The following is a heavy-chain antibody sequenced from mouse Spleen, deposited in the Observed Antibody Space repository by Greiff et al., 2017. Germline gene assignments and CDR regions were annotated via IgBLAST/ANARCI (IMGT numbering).Heavy chain of an antibody. CDR3: ARGAYFRYDFDY. Sequence: QVQLQQPGTELVKPGASVKLSCKASGYTFTSYWMHWVKQRPGQGLEWIGNINPSIGDTNYSEKFKSKATLTVDKSSSTAYMQLSSLTSEDSAVYYCARGAYFRYDFDYWGQGTTLTVSS. CDR1: GYTFTSYW. D-gene: IGHD2-14*01. CDR2: INPSIGDT. J-gene: IGHJ2*01. V-gene: IGHV1-53*01.